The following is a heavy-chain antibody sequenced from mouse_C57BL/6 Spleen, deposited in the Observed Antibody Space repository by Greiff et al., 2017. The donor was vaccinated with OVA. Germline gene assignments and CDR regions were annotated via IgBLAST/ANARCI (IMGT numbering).Heavy chain of an antibody. V-gene: IGHV1-72*01. CDR1: GYTFTSYW. J-gene: IGHJ3*01. Sequence: VQLQQSGAELVKPGASVKLSCKASGYTFTSYWMHWVKQRPGRGLEWIGRIDPNSGGTKYNEKFKSKATLTVDKPSSTAYMQLSSLTSEDSAVYYCARSYYSNYEGAWFAYWGQGTLVTVSA. D-gene: IGHD2-5*01. CDR2: IDPNSGGT. CDR3: ARSYYSNYEGAWFAY.